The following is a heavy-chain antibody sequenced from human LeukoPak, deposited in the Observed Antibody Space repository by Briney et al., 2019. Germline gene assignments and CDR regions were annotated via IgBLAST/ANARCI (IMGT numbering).Heavy chain of an antibody. CDR1: GGSISSGGYY. CDR2: IYYSGST. V-gene: IGHV4-31*11. D-gene: IGHD2-8*02. J-gene: IGHJ3*02. Sequence: PSETLSLTCAVSGGSISSGGYYWSWIRQHPGKGLEWIGYIYYSGSTYYNPSLKSRVTISVDTSKNQFSLKLSSVTAADTAVYYCAMGRYWPYAFDIWGQGTMVTVSS. CDR3: AMGRYWPYAFDI.